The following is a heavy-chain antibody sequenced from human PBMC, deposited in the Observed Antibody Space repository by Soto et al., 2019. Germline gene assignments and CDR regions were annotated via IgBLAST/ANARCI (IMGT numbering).Heavy chain of an antibody. V-gene: IGHV4-59*04. CDR1: GGSISSYY. D-gene: IGHD3-10*01. CDR2: IYYSGST. Sequence: SETLSLTCTVSGGSISSYYWSWIRQPPGKGLEWIGYIYYSGSTYYNSSLKSRVTISLDTSKNQFSLKLSSVTAADTAVYYCAGQPTAGSYYDLGSYYYYYAMAVWGQGTTVTIS. CDR3: AGQPTAGSYYDLGSYYYYYAMAV. J-gene: IGHJ6*02.